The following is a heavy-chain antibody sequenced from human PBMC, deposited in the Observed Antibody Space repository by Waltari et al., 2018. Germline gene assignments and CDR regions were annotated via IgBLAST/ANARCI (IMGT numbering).Heavy chain of an antibody. CDR3: AKDPPQGTSGWYY. CDR1: GVSCRVYA. Sequence: EVQLWESGGGLVQPGGSLRLSCAASGVSCRVYAMRWVRQAPGKGLDWLSAISGSGETTYYADSVRGRFTISRDNSKDTVFLQINSLRAEDTALYYCAKDPPQGTSGWYYWGQGTLVTVSS. V-gene: IGHV3-23*01. CDR2: ISGSGETT. D-gene: IGHD6-19*01. J-gene: IGHJ4*02.